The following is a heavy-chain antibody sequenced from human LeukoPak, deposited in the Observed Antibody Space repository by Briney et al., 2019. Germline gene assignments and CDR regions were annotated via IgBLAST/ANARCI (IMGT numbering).Heavy chain of an antibody. D-gene: IGHD3-22*01. CDR3: ARDYDSSGYSDAFDI. CDR2: INWNGGST. V-gene: IGHV3-20*04. Sequence: GGSLRLSCAASGFTFSSYGMSWVRQAPGKGLEWVSGINWNGGSTGYADSVKGRFTISRDNAKNSLYLQMNSLRAEDTALYYCARDYDSSGYSDAFDIWGQGTMVTVSS. CDR1: GFTFSSYG. J-gene: IGHJ3*02.